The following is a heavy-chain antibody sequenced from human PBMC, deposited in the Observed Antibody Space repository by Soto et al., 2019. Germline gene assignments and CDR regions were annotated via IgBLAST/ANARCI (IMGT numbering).Heavy chain of an antibody. CDR2: IYYSGST. CDR3: ARHMDGYNDY. CDR1: GGSISSGDYY. V-gene: IGHV4-30-4*01. Sequence: SETLSLTCTVSGGSISSGDYYWSWIRQPPGKGLEWIGYIYYSGSTYYNPSLKSRVTISVDTSKNQFSLKLSSVTAADTSVYYCARHMDGYNDYWGQGTLVTVSS. D-gene: IGHD5-12*01. J-gene: IGHJ4*02.